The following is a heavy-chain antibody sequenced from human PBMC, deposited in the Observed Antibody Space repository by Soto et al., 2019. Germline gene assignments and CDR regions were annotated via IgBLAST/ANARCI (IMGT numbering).Heavy chain of an antibody. CDR2: IYPGDSDT. CDR3: ARQSPYSSSWYDY. D-gene: IGHD6-13*01. CDR1: GYSFTTYW. J-gene: IGHJ4*02. V-gene: IGHV5-51*01. Sequence: PGESLKISCKASGYSFTTYWIGWVRQMPGKGLEWMGIIYPGDSDTRYSPSFQGQVTISADKSISTAYLQWSSLKASDTAMYYCARQSPYSSSWYDYWGQGTLVTVSS.